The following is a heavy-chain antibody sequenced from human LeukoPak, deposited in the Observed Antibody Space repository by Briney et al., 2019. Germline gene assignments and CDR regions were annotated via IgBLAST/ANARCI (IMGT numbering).Heavy chain of an antibody. V-gene: IGHV3-48*03. J-gene: IGHJ3*02. CDR3: ATQGRSAISGI. D-gene: IGHD3-3*01. CDR1: GLTFSSSE. Sequence: GGSLRLPCAASGLTFSSSEMNWVRQAPGKGLEWISYISSRGGTIYHADSVKGRFTVSRDNAKNSLYLQMNSLRAEDTAVYYCATQGRSAISGIWGQGTMVTVSS. CDR2: ISSRGGTI.